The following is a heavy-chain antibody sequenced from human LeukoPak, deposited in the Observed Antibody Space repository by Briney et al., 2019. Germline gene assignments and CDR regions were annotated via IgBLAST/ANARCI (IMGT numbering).Heavy chain of an antibody. J-gene: IGHJ6*02. V-gene: IGHV3-21*05. CDR3: ARGRVAARYLYGMDV. CDR2: ISSSSSYT. D-gene: IGHD6-6*01. Sequence: QPGGSLRLSCAASGFTFSSHSMNWVRQAPGKGLEWGSYISSSSSYTNYADSVKGRFTISRDNAKNSLYLQMNSLRAEDTAVYYCARGRVAARYLYGMDVWGQGTTVTVSS. CDR1: GFTFSSHS.